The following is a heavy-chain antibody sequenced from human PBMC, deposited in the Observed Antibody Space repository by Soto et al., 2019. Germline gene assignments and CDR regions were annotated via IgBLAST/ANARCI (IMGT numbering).Heavy chain of an antibody. CDR3: ARGFRKRTIFRPIGYGMDV. Sequence: QVQLVQSGAEVKKPGASVKVSCKVSGSTFTSYDINWVRQATCQGLEWMGWMNTNSGNTGYAQKFQGRVTMTRNTSLSTAYMELSSLRSEDTAVYYCARGFRKRTIFRPIGYGMDVWGQGTTVTVSS. CDR2: MNTNSGNT. D-gene: IGHD3-3*01. V-gene: IGHV1-8*01. J-gene: IGHJ6*02. CDR1: GSTFTSYD.